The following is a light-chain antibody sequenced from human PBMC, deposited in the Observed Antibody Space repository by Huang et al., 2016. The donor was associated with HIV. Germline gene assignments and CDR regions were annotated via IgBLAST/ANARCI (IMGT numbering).Light chain of an antibody. J-gene: IGKJ4*01. V-gene: IGKV3-15*01. CDR1: QMVSSN. CDR2: GAS. Sequence: EIVMTQSPATLSVSPGERATLSCRASQMVSSNLAWYQQKPGQAPRLLMYGASTRATGSPARVSGSGSGTEFTLTISSLQSEDFAVYYCQQYNNWPPLTFGGGTKVEIK. CDR3: QQYNNWPPLT.